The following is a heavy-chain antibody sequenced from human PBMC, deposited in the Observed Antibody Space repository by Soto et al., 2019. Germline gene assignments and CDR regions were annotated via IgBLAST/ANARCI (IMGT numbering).Heavy chain of an antibody. CDR2: VSGSGDST. V-gene: IGHV3-23*01. Sequence: EVQLLESGGGLVQPGGSLRLSCAGSGFTFSSYAMNWVRQAPGKGLEWVARVSGSGDSTYYADSVTGRFTISRDNSKNTLYLQMNSLRAEDTALYYCAKGHRHSATTNYFDYWGQGTLITVSS. J-gene: IGHJ4*02. D-gene: IGHD4-4*01. CDR1: GFTFSSYA. CDR3: AKGHRHSATTNYFDY.